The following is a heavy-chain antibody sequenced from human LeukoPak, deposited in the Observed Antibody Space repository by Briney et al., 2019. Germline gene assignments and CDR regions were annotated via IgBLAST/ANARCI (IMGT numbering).Heavy chain of an antibody. D-gene: IGHD3-3*01. Sequence: SETLSLTCAVSGYSISSGYYWGWIRPPPGKGLEWIGIIYHSGSTYYNPSLKSRVTISVDTSKNQFSLKLRSVTAADTAVYYCARPYYDFWSGYFLYWGQGTLVTVSS. V-gene: IGHV4-38-2*01. CDR3: ARPYYDFWSGYFLY. J-gene: IGHJ4*02. CDR1: GYSISSGYY. CDR2: IYHSGST.